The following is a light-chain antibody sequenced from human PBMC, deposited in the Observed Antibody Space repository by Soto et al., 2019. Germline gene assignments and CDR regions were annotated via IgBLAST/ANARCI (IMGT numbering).Light chain of an antibody. Sequence: EIVMTQSPATLSVSPGETATLSCRASQTVGSNLAWYQQRPGQAPRLLIYSSSSRAPNIPARFTGSGSGTEFTLTISSLQSEDFAVYYCQQYKNGPRTFGQGTKVDIK. J-gene: IGKJ1*01. CDR3: QQYKNGPRT. CDR1: QTVGSN. CDR2: SSS. V-gene: IGKV3-15*01.